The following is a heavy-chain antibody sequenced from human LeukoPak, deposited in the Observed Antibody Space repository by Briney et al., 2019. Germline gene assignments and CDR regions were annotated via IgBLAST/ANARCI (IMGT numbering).Heavy chain of an antibody. CDR2: ISSSGSTI. J-gene: IGHJ2*01. CDR1: GFIFSSYE. D-gene: IGHD5-12*01. V-gene: IGHV3-48*03. CDR3: VKVGYSGSSEYLDL. Sequence: AGGSLRLSCAASGFIFSSYEMNWVRQAPGKGLEWVSYISSSGSTIYYADSVKDRFTISRDNSKNTLDLQMSSLRAEDTAVYYCVKVGYSGSSEYLDLWGRGTLVTVS.